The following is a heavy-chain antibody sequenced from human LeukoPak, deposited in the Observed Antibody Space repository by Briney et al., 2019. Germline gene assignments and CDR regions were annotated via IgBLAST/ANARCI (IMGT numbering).Heavy chain of an antibody. CDR3: ARGPPYYYDSSATQGDY. V-gene: IGHV1-8*02. J-gene: IGHJ4*02. CDR2: MNPNSGNT. CDR1: GGTFSSYA. Sequence: ASVKVSCKASGGTFSSYAISWVRQAPGQGLEWMGWMNPNSGNTGYAQKFQGRVTMTRNTSISTAYMELSSLRSEDTAVYYCARGPPYYYDSSATQGDYWGQGTLVTVSS. D-gene: IGHD3-22*01.